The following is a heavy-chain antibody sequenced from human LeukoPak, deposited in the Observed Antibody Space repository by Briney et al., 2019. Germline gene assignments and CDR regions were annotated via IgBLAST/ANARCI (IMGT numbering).Heavy chain of an antibody. CDR1: GYTFTSYY. CDR2: INPSGGST. V-gene: IGHV1-46*01. Sequence: ASVKVSCKASGYTFTSYYMHWVRQAPGQGLEWMGIINPSGGSTSYAQKFQGRVTMTRDMSTSTVYMELSSLRSEDTAVYYCARGGSYCSSTSCPRNGLDFDYWGQGTLVTVSS. J-gene: IGHJ4*02. D-gene: IGHD2-2*01. CDR3: ARGGSYCSSTSCPRNGLDFDY.